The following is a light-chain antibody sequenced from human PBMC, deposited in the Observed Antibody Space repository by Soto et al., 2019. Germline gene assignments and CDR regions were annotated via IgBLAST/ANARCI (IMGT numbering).Light chain of an antibody. Sequence: QSALTQPASMSGSPGQSITISCTGTSSDFGGYYPVSWFQQHPGKAPKLIIYEVNKWPSGVSDRFSGSKSDNTASLTISGIQAANEDEYYCCSYAGDTTFLFFGTGTKLSVL. CDR2: EVN. CDR1: SSDFGGYYP. CDR3: CSYAGDTTFLF. V-gene: IGLV2-23*02. J-gene: IGLJ1*01.